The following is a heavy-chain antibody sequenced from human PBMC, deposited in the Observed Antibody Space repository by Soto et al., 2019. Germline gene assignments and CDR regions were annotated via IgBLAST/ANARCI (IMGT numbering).Heavy chain of an antibody. CDR2: ISAYNGNT. CDR1: GYTFTSYG. V-gene: IGHV1-18*04. CDR3: ARDEYSSSSGYYYYYGMDV. D-gene: IGHD6-6*01. J-gene: IGHJ6*02. Sequence: QVQLVQSGAEVKKPGASVKVSCKASGYTFTSYGISWVRQAPGQGLEWMGWISAYNGNTNYAQKLQGRVTMTTDTPTSKAYMELRSLRSDDTAVYYCARDEYSSSSGYYYYYGMDVWGQGTTVTVSS.